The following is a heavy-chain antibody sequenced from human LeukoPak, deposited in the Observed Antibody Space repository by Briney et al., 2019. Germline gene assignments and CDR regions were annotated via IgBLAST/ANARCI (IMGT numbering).Heavy chain of an antibody. CDR3: ARSAVAGLKYYFDY. CDR2: INRSGST. CDR1: GGSFSGYY. Sequence: SETLSLTCAVYGGSFSGYYWSWIRQPPGKGLEWIGEINRSGSTNYNPSLKSRVTISVDTSKNQFSLKLSSVTAADTAVYYCARSAVAGLKYYFDYWGQGTLVTVSS. D-gene: IGHD6-19*01. J-gene: IGHJ4*02. V-gene: IGHV4-34*01.